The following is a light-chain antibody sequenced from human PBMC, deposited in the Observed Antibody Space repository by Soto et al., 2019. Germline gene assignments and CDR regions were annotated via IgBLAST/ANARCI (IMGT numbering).Light chain of an antibody. CDR2: GAS. Sequence: EIVVTQSPATLSVSPGERATLSCRASQSVSSKLAWYQQKPGQAPRLLIYGASSRATGIPDRFSGSGSGTDFTLTISRLEPEDFAVYYCQQYGSSPITFGQGTRLEIK. J-gene: IGKJ5*01. CDR1: QSVSSK. CDR3: QQYGSSPIT. V-gene: IGKV3-20*01.